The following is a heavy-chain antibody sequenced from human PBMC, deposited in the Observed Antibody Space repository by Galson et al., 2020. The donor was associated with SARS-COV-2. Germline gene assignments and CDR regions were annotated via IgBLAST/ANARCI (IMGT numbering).Heavy chain of an antibody. D-gene: IGHD4-17*01. Sequence: GESLKISCKCSGYSFTSYWIGWVRQIPGKGLEWMGINYPGDSDTRYSPSFQGQVTISADKSISPAYLQWSSLKASDTARYYCARRGVTTDDAFDIWGQGTMVTVSS. CDR3: ARRGVTTDDAFDI. CDR1: GYSFTSYW. V-gene: IGHV5-51*01. J-gene: IGHJ3*02. CDR2: NYPGDSDT.